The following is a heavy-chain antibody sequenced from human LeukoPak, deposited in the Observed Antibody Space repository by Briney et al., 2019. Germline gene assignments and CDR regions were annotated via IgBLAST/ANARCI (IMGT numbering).Heavy chain of an antibody. Sequence: VGSLRLSCAASGFTFSSYSMNWVRQAPGKGLEWVSSISSSSSYIYYADSVKGRFTISRDNAKNSLYLQMNSLRAEDTAVYYCARVKWLAAVDYWGQGTLVTVSS. V-gene: IGHV3-21*01. D-gene: IGHD6-19*01. CDR2: ISSSSSYI. CDR3: ARVKWLAAVDY. J-gene: IGHJ4*02. CDR1: GFTFSSYS.